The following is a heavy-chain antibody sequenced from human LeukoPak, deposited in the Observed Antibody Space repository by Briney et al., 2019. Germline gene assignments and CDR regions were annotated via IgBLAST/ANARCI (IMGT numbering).Heavy chain of an antibody. CDR3: AKDGRSGYYFYYFDY. V-gene: IGHV3-9*03. D-gene: IGHD3-22*01. J-gene: IGHJ4*02. CDR1: GFTFDDYA. Sequence: GGSLRLSCAASGFTFDDYAMHWVRQAPGKGLEWVSGISWKSGSIGYADSVKGRFTISRDNAKNSLYLQMNSLRAEDMALYYCAKDGRSGYYFYYFDYWGQGTLVTISS. CDR2: ISWKSGSI.